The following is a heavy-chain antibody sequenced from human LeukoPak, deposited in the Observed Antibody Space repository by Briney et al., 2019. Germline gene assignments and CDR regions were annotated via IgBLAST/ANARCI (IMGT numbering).Heavy chain of an antibody. J-gene: IGHJ4*02. D-gene: IGHD2-2*02. Sequence: ASVKVSCKASGYTFTNYHIHWVRQAPGQGLEWMGIVNPSGGATNYARKFQGRVTMTRDTSTSTVYMELSSLRSEDTAVYYCAREGPNTLYFDYWGQGILVTVSS. CDR3: AREGPNTLYFDY. CDR2: VNPSGGAT. CDR1: GYTFTNYH. V-gene: IGHV1-46*01.